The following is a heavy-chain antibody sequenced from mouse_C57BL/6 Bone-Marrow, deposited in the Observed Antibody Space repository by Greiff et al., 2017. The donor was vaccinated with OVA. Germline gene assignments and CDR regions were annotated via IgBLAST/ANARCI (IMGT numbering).Heavy chain of an antibody. V-gene: IGHV1-64*01. Sequence: QVQLQHPGAELVKPGASVKLSCKASGYTFTSYWMHWVKQRPGQGLEWIGMIHPNSGSTNYNEKFKSKATLTVDKSSSTAYMQLSSLTSEDSAVYYCARWTAQATWFAYWGQGTLVTVSA. D-gene: IGHD3-2*02. CDR1: GYTFTSYW. CDR3: ARWTAQATWFAY. J-gene: IGHJ3*01. CDR2: IHPNSGST.